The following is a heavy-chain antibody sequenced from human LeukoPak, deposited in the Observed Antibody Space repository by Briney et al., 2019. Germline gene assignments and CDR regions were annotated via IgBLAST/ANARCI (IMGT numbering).Heavy chain of an antibody. V-gene: IGHV1-2*06. Sequence: ASVKVSCKXSGYAFTGYYMHWVRQAPGQGLEWMGRINPNSGGTNYAQKFQGRVTMTRDTSISTAYMELSRLRSDDTAVYYCARIYYYGSGSYPPPPFDYWGQGTLVTVSS. CDR2: INPNSGGT. D-gene: IGHD3-10*01. CDR3: ARIYYYGSGSYPPPPFDY. J-gene: IGHJ4*02. CDR1: GYAFTGYY.